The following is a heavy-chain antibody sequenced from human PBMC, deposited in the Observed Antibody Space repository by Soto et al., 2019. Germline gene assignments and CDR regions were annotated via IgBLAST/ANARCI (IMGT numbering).Heavy chain of an antibody. D-gene: IGHD1-26*01. CDR1: GYTFTSYA. CDR2: INAGNVNT. V-gene: IGHV1-3*01. CDR3: ARGLGLYYFDY. Sequence: ASVKVSCKASGYTFTSYAMHWVRQAPGQRLEWMGWINAGNVNTKYSQKFQGRVTITRDTSASTAYMELSSLRSEDTAVYYCARGLGLYYFDYWGQGTLVTVSS. J-gene: IGHJ4*02.